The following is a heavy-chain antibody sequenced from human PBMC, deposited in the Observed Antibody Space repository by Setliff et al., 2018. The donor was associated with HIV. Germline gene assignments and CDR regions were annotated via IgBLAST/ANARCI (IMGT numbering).Heavy chain of an antibody. Sequence: SSETLSLTCSVSGGSINSGHYYWSWIRHHPGKGLERIGYIYYTGSTYFNPSLKSRVTLSIDTSRNQFSLKLSSVTAADTAVYYCARDRYAGEIDYWGQGTLVTVSS. CDR1: GGSINSGHYY. CDR2: IYYTGST. D-gene: IGHD3-10*01. V-gene: IGHV4-31*03. J-gene: IGHJ4*02. CDR3: ARDRYAGEIDY.